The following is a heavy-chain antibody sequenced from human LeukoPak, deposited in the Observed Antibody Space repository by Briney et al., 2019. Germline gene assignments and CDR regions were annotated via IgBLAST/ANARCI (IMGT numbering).Heavy chain of an antibody. CDR3: ARIYPRLAAAGN. Sequence: GGSLRLSCAASGFTVSSNYMSWVRQAPGKGLEWVSVIYSGGSTYYADSVKGRFTISRDNPKNTLYLQMNSLRADDTAVYYCARIYPRLAAAGNWGQGTLVTVSS. CDR1: GFTVSSNY. D-gene: IGHD6-13*01. V-gene: IGHV3-66*01. J-gene: IGHJ4*02. CDR2: IYSGGST.